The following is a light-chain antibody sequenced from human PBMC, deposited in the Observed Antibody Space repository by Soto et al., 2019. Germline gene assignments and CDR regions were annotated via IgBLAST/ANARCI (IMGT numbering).Light chain of an antibody. J-gene: IGKJ1*01. V-gene: IGKV3-15*01. Sequence: EIVMTQSPATLSVSPGERVTLSCRASQSVGSNLAWYQQKPGQAPRLLIFAASTRATGIPTRFSGSGSGTDFTLTFTSLQSEDFAFYFCQQYNNWPRTFGQGTKVDIK. CDR3: QQYNNWPRT. CDR2: AAS. CDR1: QSVGSN.